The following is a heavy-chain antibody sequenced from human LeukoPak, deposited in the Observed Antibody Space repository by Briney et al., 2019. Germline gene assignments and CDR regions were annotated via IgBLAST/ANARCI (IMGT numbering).Heavy chain of an antibody. CDR2: ISYDGINK. Sequence: GGSLRLSCAASGLTFSNYAMHWVRQTPGKGLEWVAVISYDGINKYYADSVKGRFTISRDNSKNTLYLQMNTLKTEDTAVYFCAKDRALYGDYVAYFDPWGQGTLVTVSS. CDR3: AKDRALYGDYVAYFDP. V-gene: IGHV3-30*18. CDR1: GLTFSNYA. D-gene: IGHD4-17*01. J-gene: IGHJ5*02.